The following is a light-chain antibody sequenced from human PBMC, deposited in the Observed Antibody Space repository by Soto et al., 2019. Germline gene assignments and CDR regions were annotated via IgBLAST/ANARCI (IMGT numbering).Light chain of an antibody. J-gene: IGKJ4*01. CDR1: QSVLYSSNNKNY. CDR3: QQYYNTPLT. CDR2: WAS. Sequence: DIVMTQSPDSLAVSRGERATINCKSSQSVLYSSNNKNYLAWYQQKPRQPPKLLIYWASTRESGVPDRFSGSGSGTDFTLTISSLQAEDVAVYYCQQYYNTPLTFGGGTKVDIK. V-gene: IGKV4-1*01.